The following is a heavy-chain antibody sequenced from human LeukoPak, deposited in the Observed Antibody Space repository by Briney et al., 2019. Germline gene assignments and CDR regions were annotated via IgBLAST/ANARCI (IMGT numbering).Heavy chain of an antibody. CDR3: ATSPIDYYDSSGYYSYYYYMDV. CDR1: GFTFSSRDW. V-gene: IGHV3-30*02. D-gene: IGHD3-22*01. CDR2: IRYDGSNK. J-gene: IGHJ6*03. Sequence: GGSLRLSCVASGFTFSSRDWMTWVRQAPGNGLEWVAFIRYDGSNKYYADSGKGRFTISRDNSKTTLYLQMNSLRAEDKAVYYCATSPIDYYDSSGYYSYYYYMDVWGKGTTVTISS.